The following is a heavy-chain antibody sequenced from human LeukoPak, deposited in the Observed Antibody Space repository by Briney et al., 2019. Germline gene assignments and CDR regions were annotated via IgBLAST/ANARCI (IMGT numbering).Heavy chain of an antibody. Sequence: SETLSLTCTVSGGSISSYCWSWIRQPPGKGLEWIGYIYYSGSTNYNPSLKSRVTISVDTSKNQFSLKLSSVTAADTAVYYCARTSKGVVVPAARGYFDYWGQGTLVTVSS. J-gene: IGHJ4*02. D-gene: IGHD2-2*01. CDR1: GGSISSYC. V-gene: IGHV4-59*01. CDR3: ARTSKGVVVPAARGYFDY. CDR2: IYYSGST.